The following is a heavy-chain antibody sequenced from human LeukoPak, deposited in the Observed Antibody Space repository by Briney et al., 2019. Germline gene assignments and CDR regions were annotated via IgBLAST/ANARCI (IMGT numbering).Heavy chain of an antibody. D-gene: IGHD1-14*01. J-gene: IGHJ6*02. Sequence: QPGGSLRLSCAASGFTFSSYWMHWVRHAPGKGLVWVSRINSDGSSTSYADSVKGRFTISRANAKNTLYLQMNSLRAEDTAVYYCATGQGHGMDVWGQGTTVTVSS. CDR1: GFTFSSYW. V-gene: IGHV3-74*01. CDR2: INSDGSST. CDR3: ATGQGHGMDV.